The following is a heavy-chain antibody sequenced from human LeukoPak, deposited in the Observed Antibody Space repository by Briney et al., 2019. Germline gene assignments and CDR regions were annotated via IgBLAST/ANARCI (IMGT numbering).Heavy chain of an antibody. J-gene: IGHJ4*02. CDR2: IYYSGST. Sequence: PSETLSLTCTVSGGSISSYYWSWIRQPPGKGLEWIGYIYYSGSTNYNPSLKSRVTISVDTSKNQFSLKLSSVTAADRAVYYCARADCSGGSCFYFDYWGQGTLVTVSS. D-gene: IGHD2-15*01. CDR3: ARADCSGGSCFYFDY. V-gene: IGHV4-59*01. CDR1: GGSISSYY.